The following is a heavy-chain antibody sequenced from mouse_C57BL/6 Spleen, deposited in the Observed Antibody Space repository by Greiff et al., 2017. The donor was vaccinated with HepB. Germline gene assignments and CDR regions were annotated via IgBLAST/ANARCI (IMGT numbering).Heavy chain of an antibody. J-gene: IGHJ3*01. D-gene: IGHD2-4*01. Sequence: EVKLMESGPGMVKPSQSLPLTCTVTGYSITSGYDWHWIRPFPGNQLEWMGYISYSGSTNYNPTLKSRISITHDTSKNHFFLQLNSVPTEDTATYYCTRKNYAAWFAYWGQGTLVTVSS. CDR1: GYSITSGYD. CDR2: ISYSGST. V-gene: IGHV3-1*01. CDR3: TRKNYAAWFAY.